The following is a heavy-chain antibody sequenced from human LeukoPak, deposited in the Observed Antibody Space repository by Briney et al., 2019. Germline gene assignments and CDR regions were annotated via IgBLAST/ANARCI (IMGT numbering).Heavy chain of an antibody. J-gene: IGHJ4*02. Sequence: GSLRLSCGASGNTLNSYSMNWVRQAPGKGLGWVSYISSSGSTKYYADSVKGRFTISRDNARNSLYLQMNSLRAEDTAVYFCARGGLSIMGYWGQGTLVTVSS. V-gene: IGHV3-48*01. CDR3: ARGGLSIMGY. CDR1: GNTLNSYS. D-gene: IGHD2/OR15-2a*01. CDR2: ISSSGSTK.